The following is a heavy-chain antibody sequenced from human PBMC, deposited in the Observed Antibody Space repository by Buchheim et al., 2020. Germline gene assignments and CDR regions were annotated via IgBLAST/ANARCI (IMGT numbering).Heavy chain of an antibody. D-gene: IGHD3-10*01. CDR2: IKQDGSEK. CDR1: GLSFSSHW. CDR3: GVQGNY. V-gene: IGHV3-7*01. J-gene: IGHJ4*02. Sequence: EIQVVEAGGDLVQPGGPLTLSCATSGLSFSSHWMSWVRQAPGKGLEWVANIKQDGSEKYYVDSVKDRFTISRDNARNSLSLQMTSLRVEDTAVYYCGVQGNYWGQGTL.